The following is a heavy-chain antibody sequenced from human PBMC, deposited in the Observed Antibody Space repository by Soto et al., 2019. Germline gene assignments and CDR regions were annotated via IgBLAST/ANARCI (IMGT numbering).Heavy chain of an antibody. Sequence: SETLSLTCTVSGGSISSYYWSWIRQPPGKGLEWIGYIYYSGSTNYNPSLKSRVTISVDTSKNQFSLKLSSVTAADTAVYYCARGSGAAGTSDYWGQGTLVTVSS. V-gene: IGHV4-59*01. CDR1: GGSISSYY. CDR3: ARGSGAAGTSDY. J-gene: IGHJ4*02. D-gene: IGHD6-13*01. CDR2: IYYSGST.